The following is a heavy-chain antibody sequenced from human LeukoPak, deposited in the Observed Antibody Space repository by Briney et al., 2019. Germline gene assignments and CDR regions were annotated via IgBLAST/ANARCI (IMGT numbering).Heavy chain of an antibody. D-gene: IGHD4-17*01. V-gene: IGHV3-30-3*01. CDR3: ARDYGDSLDY. Sequence: GGSLRLSCAASGFTFSSYAMHWVRQAPGKGLEWVAVISYDGSNKYYADSVKGRFTISRDNSKNTLYLQMNSLRAEDTAVYYYARDYGDSLDYWGQGTLVTVSS. CDR1: GFTFSSYA. CDR2: ISYDGSNK. J-gene: IGHJ4*02.